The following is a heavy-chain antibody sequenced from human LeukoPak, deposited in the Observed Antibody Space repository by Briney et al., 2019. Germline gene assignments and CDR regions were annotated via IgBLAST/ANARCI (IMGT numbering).Heavy chain of an antibody. D-gene: IGHD1-26*01. J-gene: IGHJ5*02. CDR3: TRDSGTYNWLDP. CDR2: MDTKAQNYAT. Sequence: PGGSLKLSCAGSGFTFSDSAIHWVSQASGKGLEWIGLMDTKAQNYATAFAASVRGRFTISRDDSSNTAYLRMDSLKTEDTALYYCTRDSGTYNWLDPWGQGALVTVSS. CDR1: GFTFSDSA. V-gene: IGHV3-73*01.